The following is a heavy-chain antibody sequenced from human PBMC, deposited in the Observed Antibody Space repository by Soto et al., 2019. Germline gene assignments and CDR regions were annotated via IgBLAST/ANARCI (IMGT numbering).Heavy chain of an antibody. Sequence: QEQLVESGGDVVQPGRSLTLSCAASGFTFSANAMHWVRQAPGKGLEWVAVIAYDGTNKIYRDSVKGRFTISRDDSKSTLYLQMNSLRPEDTAVYYCARDKIKGAPDYLDSWGQGTLVTVSS. CDR2: IAYDGTNK. CDR3: ARDKIKGAPDYLDS. D-gene: IGHD1-26*01. CDR1: GFTFSANA. V-gene: IGHV3-30-3*01. J-gene: IGHJ4*02.